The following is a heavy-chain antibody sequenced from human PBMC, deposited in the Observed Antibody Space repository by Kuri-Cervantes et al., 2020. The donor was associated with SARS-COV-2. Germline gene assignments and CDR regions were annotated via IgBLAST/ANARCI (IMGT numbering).Heavy chain of an antibody. V-gene: IGHV3-13*01. CDR1: GFTFSSYD. Sequence: GASLKISCAASGFTFSSYDMHWVRHATGKGLEWVSAIGTAGDTYYPGSVKGRFTISRENAKNSLYLQMNSLRAGDTAVYYCARGVTYYDFWSGYWYGLDVWGQGTTVTVSS. J-gene: IGHJ6*02. CDR2: IGTAGDT. CDR3: ARGVTYYDFWSGYWYGLDV. D-gene: IGHD3-3*01.